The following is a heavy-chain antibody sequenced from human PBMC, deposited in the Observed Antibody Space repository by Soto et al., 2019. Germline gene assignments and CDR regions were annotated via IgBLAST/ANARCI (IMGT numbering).Heavy chain of an antibody. CDR3: ARGGRATFTHYYYYMDV. J-gene: IGHJ6*03. Sequence: QVQLVQSGAEVKKPGASVKVSCEASGYTFSTYEMHWVRQAPGQRPEWMGWINGGNGKSKYSETLQGRVTFTRDTSASTAYMKLTSLRSEDTAVYYCARGGRATFTHYYYYMDVWGTGTTVTVSS. CDR2: INGGNGKS. CDR1: GYTFSTYE. D-gene: IGHD5-12*01. V-gene: IGHV1-3*01.